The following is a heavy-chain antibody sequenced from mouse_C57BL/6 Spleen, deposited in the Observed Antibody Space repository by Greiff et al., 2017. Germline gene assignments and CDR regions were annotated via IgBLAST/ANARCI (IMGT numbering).Heavy chain of an antibody. D-gene: IGHD1-1*01. CDR3: ARNYYGSSYPYAMDY. Sequence: VQLVESGPGLVAPSQSLSITCTVSGFSLTSYAISWVRQPPGKGLEWLGVIWTGGGTNYNSALKSRLSISKDNSKSQVFLKMNSLQTDDTARYYCARNYYGSSYPYAMDYWGQGTSVTVSS. CDR2: IWTGGGT. V-gene: IGHV2-9-1*01. J-gene: IGHJ4*01. CDR1: GFSLTSYA.